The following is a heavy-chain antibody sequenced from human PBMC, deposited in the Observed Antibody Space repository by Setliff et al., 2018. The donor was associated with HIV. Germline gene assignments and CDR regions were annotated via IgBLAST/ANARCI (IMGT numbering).Heavy chain of an antibody. J-gene: IGHJ3*02. CDR3: AKDDVPRDFDI. CDR1: GFSFSIYA. V-gene: IGHV3-23*01. CDR2: ISGSGLST. Sequence: PGGSLRLSCAASGFSFSIYAMTWVRQAPGKGLEWVSGISGSGLSTYYADSVKGRFTISRDNSKNTLYLQVNSLRAEDTAVYYCAKDDVPRDFDIRGQGTMVTVSS.